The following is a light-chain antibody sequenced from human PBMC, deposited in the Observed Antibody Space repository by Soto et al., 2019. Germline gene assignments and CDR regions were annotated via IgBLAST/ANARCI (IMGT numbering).Light chain of an antibody. V-gene: IGKV3-15*01. CDR2: DTV. Sequence: EIVLTQSPAILSVSPGERATLSCRASQSVTSNLGWYLQRPGQAPRLLIYDTVRRAAGGPARCSGSGSGTEFTLTISSLQYEDVAVYYCQQYHNWPPITFGQGTRLEI. J-gene: IGKJ5*01. CDR1: QSVTSN. CDR3: QQYHNWPPIT.